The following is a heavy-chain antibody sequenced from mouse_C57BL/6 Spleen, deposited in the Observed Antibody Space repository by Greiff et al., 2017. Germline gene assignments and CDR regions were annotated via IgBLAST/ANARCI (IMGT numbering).Heavy chain of an antibody. V-gene: IGHV1-22*01. CDR2: INPNNGGT. CDR3: AREGGNYYGSSYWFAY. J-gene: IGHJ3*01. Sequence: EVQLQQSGPELVKPGASVTMSCKASGYTFTDYNMHWVKQSHGKSLEWIGYINPNNGGTSYNQKFKGKATLTVNKSSSTAYMELRSLTSEDSAVYYGAREGGNYYGSSYWFAYWGQGTLVTVSA. D-gene: IGHD1-1*01. CDR1: GYTFTDYN.